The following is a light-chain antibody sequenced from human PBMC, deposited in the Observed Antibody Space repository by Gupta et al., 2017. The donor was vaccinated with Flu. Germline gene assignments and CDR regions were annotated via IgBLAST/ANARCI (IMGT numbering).Light chain of an antibody. CDR3: CAFAGTFYV. V-gene: IGLV2-11*01. CDR1: SSDVGGYNY. J-gene: IGLJ1*01. CDR2: DVR. Sequence: QSVTISCTGTSSDVGGYNYGSWYQQHPGKAHKLMIYDVRKRPAGGSNRFSGSKSGNTAARTISGLQAEDEDDYYCCAFAGTFYVFGTGTKVTVL.